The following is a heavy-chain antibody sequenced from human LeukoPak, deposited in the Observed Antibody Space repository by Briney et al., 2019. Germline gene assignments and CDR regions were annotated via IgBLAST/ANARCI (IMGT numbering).Heavy chain of an antibody. CDR3: ALTLWLSLQPVFDY. V-gene: IGHV4-38-2*01. CDR1: GYSISSGYY. D-gene: IGHD3-22*01. Sequence: SETLSLTCAVSGYSISSGYYWGWIRQPPGKGLEWIGSVYHSGSTYSNPSLRSRVTISVDTSKKQFSLKLSSVTAADTAVYYCALTLWLSLQPVFDYWGQGILVTVSS. CDR2: VYHSGST. J-gene: IGHJ4*02.